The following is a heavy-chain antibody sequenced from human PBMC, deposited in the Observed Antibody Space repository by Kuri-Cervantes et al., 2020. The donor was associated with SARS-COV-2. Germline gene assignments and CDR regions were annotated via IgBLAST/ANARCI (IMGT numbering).Heavy chain of an antibody. CDR2: TVVASGTT. J-gene: IGHJ6*03. Sequence: VKVSCKASGFTFTNSAIQWVRQARGQRLEWLGWTVVASGTTNYAPSFQERVTITRDMSTSTVYMEVSSLRSEDTAVYYCAAASGHLVPYYFYMDVWGEGTTVTVSS. D-gene: IGHD6-6*01. V-gene: IGHV1-58*02. CDR3: AAASGHLVPYYFYMDV. CDR1: GFTFTNSA.